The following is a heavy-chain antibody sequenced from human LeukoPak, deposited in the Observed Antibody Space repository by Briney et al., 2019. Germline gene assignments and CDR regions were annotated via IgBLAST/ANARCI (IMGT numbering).Heavy chain of an antibody. D-gene: IGHD1-1*01. CDR1: GGSISSYY. CDR3: ARAYNWNDEDYYGMDV. J-gene: IGHJ6*02. CDR2: IYYSGST. V-gene: IGHV4-59*01. Sequence: PSETLSLTCTVSGGSISSYYWSWIRQPPGKGLDWIGYIYYSGSTNYNPSPKSRVTISVDTSKNQFSLKLSSVTAADTAVYYCARAYNWNDEDYYGMDVWGQGTTVTVSS.